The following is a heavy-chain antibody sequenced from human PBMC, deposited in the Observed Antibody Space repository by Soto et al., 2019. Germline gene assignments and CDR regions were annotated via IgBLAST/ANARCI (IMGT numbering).Heavy chain of an antibody. J-gene: IGHJ4*02. CDR2: ISPYNGNK. CDR1: GYVFSGFG. CDR3: ARDLDGSGSYYTGY. D-gene: IGHD3-10*01. V-gene: IGHV1-18*01. Sequence: ASVKVSCKASGYVFSGFGINWVRQVPGQGLEWMRWISPYNGNKNYAQKCQGRVTMTTDTSTSTAYMELRSLRSDDTAVFYCARDLDGSGSYYTGYWGQGSLVNVSS.